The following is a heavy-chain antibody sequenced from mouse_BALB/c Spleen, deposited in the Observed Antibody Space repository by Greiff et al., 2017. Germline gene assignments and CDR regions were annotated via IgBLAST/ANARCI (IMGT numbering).Heavy chain of an antibody. Sequence: EVQRVESGPGLVKPSQSLSLTCTVTGYSITSDYAWNWIRQFPGNKLGWMGYISYSGSTSYNPSLKSRISITRDTSKNQFFLQLNSVTTEDTATYYCARSPSSAMIYYAMDYWGQGTSVTVSS. J-gene: IGHJ4*01. CDR3: ARSPSSAMIYYAMDY. CDR1: GYSITSDYA. CDR2: ISYSGST. V-gene: IGHV3-2*02. D-gene: IGHD2-3*01.